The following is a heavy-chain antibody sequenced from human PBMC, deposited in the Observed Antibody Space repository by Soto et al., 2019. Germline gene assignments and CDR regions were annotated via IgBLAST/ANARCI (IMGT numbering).Heavy chain of an antibody. CDR2: IKSKTDGGTT. D-gene: IGHD2-15*01. J-gene: IGHJ3*02. CDR3: AKGLLGYCSGGSCYSFPFDI. CDR1: GFTFSNAW. Sequence: PGGSLRLSCAASGFTFSNAWMNWVRHAPGKGLEWVGRIKSKTDGGTTDYAAPVKGRFTISRDNSKNTLYLQMNSLKTEDTAVYYCAKGLLGYCSGGSCYSFPFDIWGKGTMVT. V-gene: IGHV3-15*07.